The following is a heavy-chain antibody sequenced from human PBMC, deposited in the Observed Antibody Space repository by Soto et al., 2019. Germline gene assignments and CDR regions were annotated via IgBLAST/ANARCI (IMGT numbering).Heavy chain of an antibody. V-gene: IGHV4-59*01. CDR3: AAAVPAEYVFPYYYMDV. CDR2: IYYSGSA. CDR1: GASISSYH. J-gene: IGHJ6*03. D-gene: IGHD3-16*01. Sequence: QVQLQESGPGLVKPSETLSLTCTVSGASISSYHWSWIRQTPGKGLEWIGYIYYSGSANYNPSLKSRVTFSVDTSENQVSLTLSSVTAADTGVYYCAAAVPAEYVFPYYYMDVWGKGTTVTVSS.